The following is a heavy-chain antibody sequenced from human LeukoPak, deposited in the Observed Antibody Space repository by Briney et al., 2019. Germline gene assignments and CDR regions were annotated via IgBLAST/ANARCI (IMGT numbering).Heavy chain of an antibody. CDR2: ISWDSASI. D-gene: IGHD6-13*01. Sequence: GGSLRLSCAASGFTFDNYALHWVRQAPGKGLNWVSGISWDSASIIYADSVRGRFTISRDFAKISLFLQMNSLRVEDTAVYYCAAGGAPGRFDYWGRGAPVTVSS. CDR1: GFTFDNYA. CDR3: AAGGAPGRFDY. J-gene: IGHJ4*02. V-gene: IGHV3-9*01.